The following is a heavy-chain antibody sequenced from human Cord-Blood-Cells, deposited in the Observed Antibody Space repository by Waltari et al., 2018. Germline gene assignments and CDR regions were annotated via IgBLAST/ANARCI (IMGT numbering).Heavy chain of an antibody. J-gene: IGHJ4*02. D-gene: IGHD4-4*01. CDR1: GFTFSSYA. V-gene: IGHV3-23*01. Sequence: EVQLLESGGGLVQPGGSLRLSCAASGFTFSSYAMSWVRQAPGQGLEWVSAISGSGGSTYYADSVKGRFNISRDNSKNTLYLQMNSLRAEDTAVYYCAKAYDYSNYFFDYWGQGTLVTVSS. CDR2: ISGSGGST. CDR3: AKAYDYSNYFFDY.